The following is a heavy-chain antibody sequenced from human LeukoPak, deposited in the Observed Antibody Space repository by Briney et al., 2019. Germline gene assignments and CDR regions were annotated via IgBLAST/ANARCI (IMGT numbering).Heavy chain of an antibody. D-gene: IGHD6-19*01. J-gene: IGHJ2*01. V-gene: IGHV3-53*01. CDR1: GFTVSSNY. CDR3: ARGPGSSGWYWYFDL. CDR2: IYSGGDT. Sequence: GGSLRLSCAVSGFTVSSNYMSWVRQAPGKGLEWVSVIYSGGDTYYEDSVKGRFTISRDNSKNTLYLQMNSLRVEDTAVYYCARGPGSSGWYWYFDLWGRGTLVTVSS.